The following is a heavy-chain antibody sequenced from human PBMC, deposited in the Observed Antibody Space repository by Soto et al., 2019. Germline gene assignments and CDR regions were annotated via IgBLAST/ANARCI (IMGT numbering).Heavy chain of an antibody. J-gene: IGHJ6*02. CDR2: INHSGST. CDR3: ARRGIWFGEVLYCYYYYGMDV. D-gene: IGHD3-10*01. Sequence: NPSETLSLTCAVSGGSFSGYYWSWIRQPPGKGLEWIGEINHSGSTNYNPSLKSRVTISVDTSKNQFSLKLSSVTAADTAVYYCARRGIWFGEVLYCYYYYGMDVWGQGTTVTVSS. V-gene: IGHV4-34*01. CDR1: GGSFSGYY.